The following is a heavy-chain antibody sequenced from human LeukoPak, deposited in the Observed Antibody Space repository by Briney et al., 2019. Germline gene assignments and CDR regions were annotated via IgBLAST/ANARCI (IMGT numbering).Heavy chain of an antibody. D-gene: IGHD3-22*01. CDR2: MYHSGTT. CDR3: VRGYYYDSSGYWVRAFDI. J-gene: IGHJ3*02. CDR1: GGSISSYY. Sequence: SETLSLTCTVSGGSISSYYWSRIRQPPGKGLEWIGYMYHSGTTHYNPSLKSRVTISVDRSKNQFSLKLSSVTAADTAVYYCVRGYYYDSSGYWVRAFDIWGQGTTVTVSS. V-gene: IGHV4-59*12.